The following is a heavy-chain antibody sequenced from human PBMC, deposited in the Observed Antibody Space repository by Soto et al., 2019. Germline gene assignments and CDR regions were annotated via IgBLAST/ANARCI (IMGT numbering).Heavy chain of an antibody. D-gene: IGHD4-4*01. CDR1: GFTFSDYY. Sequence: QVQLVESGGGLVKPGGSLRLSCAASGFTFSDYYMSWIRQAPGKGLEWVSYISSSSSYTNYADSVKGRFTISRDNAKNPLYLQKNSLRAEDAAVYYRAKLHSNYARYFDYWGQGTLVTVAS. J-gene: IGHJ4*02. CDR2: ISSSSSYT. V-gene: IGHV3-11*06. CDR3: AKLHSNYARYFDY.